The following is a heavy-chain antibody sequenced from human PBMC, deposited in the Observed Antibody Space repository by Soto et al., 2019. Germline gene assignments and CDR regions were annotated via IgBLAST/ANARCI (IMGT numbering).Heavy chain of an antibody. V-gene: IGHV3-23*01. Sequence: GGSLRLSCAASGFTFSSYAMSWVRQAPGKGLEWVSLIGGNGDSTYYADSVEGRFTISRDNSKNTLYLQMNSLRAEDTAVYYCANYISSWSGYYYGLDVWGQGTTVTVSS. D-gene: IGHD6-13*01. CDR3: ANYISSWSGYYYGLDV. CDR1: GFTFSSYA. CDR2: IGGNGDST. J-gene: IGHJ6*02.